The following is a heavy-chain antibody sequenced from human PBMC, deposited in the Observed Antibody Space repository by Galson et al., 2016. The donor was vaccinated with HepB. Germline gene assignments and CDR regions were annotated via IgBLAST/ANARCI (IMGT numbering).Heavy chain of an antibody. CDR1: GDSVSSNSVA. V-gene: IGHV6-1*01. CDR3: ARDRNFKLTWIQLRKRGTGDGFDY. D-gene: IGHD5-18*01. Sequence: CAISGDSVSSNSVAWNWIRQSPSRGPEWLGRTYYRSKWYNDYAVSVKSRITINPDTSKNQFSLQLNSVTPEDTALYYCARDRNFKLTWIQLRKRGTGDGFDYWGQGTLVTVSS. CDR2: TYYRSKWYN. J-gene: IGHJ4*02.